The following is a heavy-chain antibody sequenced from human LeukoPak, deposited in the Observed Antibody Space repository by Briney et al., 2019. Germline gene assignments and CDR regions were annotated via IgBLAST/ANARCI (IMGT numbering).Heavy chain of an antibody. V-gene: IGHV1-18*01. CDR2: ISAYNGNT. CDR3: ARGLLWFGELSPTDY. Sequence: GASVKVSCKASGYTFTSYGISWVRQAPGQGLEWMGWISAYNGNTNYAQKLQGRVTMARDTSTSTVYMELSSLRSEGTAVYYCARGLLWFGELSPTDYWGQGTLVTVSS. D-gene: IGHD3-10*01. J-gene: IGHJ4*02. CDR1: GYTFTSYG.